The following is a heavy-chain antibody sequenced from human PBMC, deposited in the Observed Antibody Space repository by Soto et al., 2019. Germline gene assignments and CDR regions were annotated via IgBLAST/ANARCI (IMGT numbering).Heavy chain of an antibody. V-gene: IGHV4-39*01. CDR3: ARLGYRDAFDI. J-gene: IGHJ3*02. CDR2: IYYSGST. Sequence: PSETLSLTCTASGGSISSSSYYWGWIRQPPGKGLEWIGSIYYSGSTYYNPSLKSRVTISVDTSKNQFSLKLSSVTAADTAVYYCARLGYRDAFDIWGQGTMVTVSS. CDR1: GGSISSSSYY. D-gene: IGHD2-15*01.